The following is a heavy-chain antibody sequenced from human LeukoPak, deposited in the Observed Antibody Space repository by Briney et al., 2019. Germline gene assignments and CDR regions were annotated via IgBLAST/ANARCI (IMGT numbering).Heavy chain of an antibody. J-gene: IGHJ4*02. CDR3: ARDSRSDNYYGSGSYPDYFDY. Sequence: GGSLRLSCAASGFTFSSYSMNWVRQAPGKGLEWVSYISSSSSTIHYADSVKGRFTISRDNAKNSLYLQMNSLRAEDTAVYYCARDSRSDNYYGSGSYPDYFDYWGQGTLVTVSS. D-gene: IGHD3-10*01. CDR1: GFTFSSYS. V-gene: IGHV3-48*04. CDR2: ISSSSSTI.